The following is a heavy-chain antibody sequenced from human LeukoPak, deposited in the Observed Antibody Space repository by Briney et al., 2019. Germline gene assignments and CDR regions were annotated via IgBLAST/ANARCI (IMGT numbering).Heavy chain of an antibody. V-gene: IGHV3-7*01. J-gene: IGHJ4*02. CDR3: ARDNYGDYTY. CDR2: IKEDGSDK. D-gene: IGHD2-21*02. Sequence: GRSLRLSCLPSGCSYSNYWMSWVRQAPGKGLEWVATIKEDGSDKSYVDSLKGRFTISRDNAKNSLYLQMNSLRVEDTAVYYCARDNYGDYTYWGQGTLVTVSS. CDR1: GCSYSNYW.